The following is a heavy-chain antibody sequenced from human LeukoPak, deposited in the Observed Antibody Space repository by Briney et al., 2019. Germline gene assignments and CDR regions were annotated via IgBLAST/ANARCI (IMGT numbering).Heavy chain of an antibody. CDR3: ARADYYDSSGYYDY. CDR2: ISAYNGNI. Sequence: ASVKVSCKASGYTFTSYGISWVRQAPGQGLEWMGWISAYNGNINYAQKLQGRVTMTTDTSTSTAYMELRSLRSDDTAVYYCARADYYDSSGYYDYWGQGTLVTVSS. J-gene: IGHJ4*02. CDR1: GYTFTSYG. D-gene: IGHD3-22*01. V-gene: IGHV1-18*01.